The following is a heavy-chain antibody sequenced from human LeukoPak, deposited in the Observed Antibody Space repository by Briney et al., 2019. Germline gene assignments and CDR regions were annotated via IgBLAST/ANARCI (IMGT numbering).Heavy chain of an antibody. D-gene: IGHD1-26*01. V-gene: IGHV3-48*03. CDR3: ARDLPTGTYRAYFDN. CDR2: ISSTGSDI. J-gene: IGHJ4*02. Sequence: GGSLRLSCAGSGVIFSNYEMNWVRQAPGKGLEWGSYISSTGSDIYYADSVKGRFTITRENAENSLYLQMNSLRAEDTAVYYCARDLPTGTYRAYFDNWGQGTLVTVSS. CDR1: GVIFSNYE.